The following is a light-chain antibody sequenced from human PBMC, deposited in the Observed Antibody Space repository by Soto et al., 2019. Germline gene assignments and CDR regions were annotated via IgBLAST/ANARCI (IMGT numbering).Light chain of an antibody. V-gene: IGKV3-20*01. J-gene: IGKJ1*01. CDR3: PHYGSSSWT. CDR1: QSVSSSY. Sequence: EIVLTKSPGTLYLSPGERATLSCRASQSVSSSYLAWYQHKPGQAPRLLIYGASSRASGIPDRLSGSGSGTDFTLTISRLEPEDFAVYYCPHYGSSSWTFGQGTKVEIK. CDR2: GAS.